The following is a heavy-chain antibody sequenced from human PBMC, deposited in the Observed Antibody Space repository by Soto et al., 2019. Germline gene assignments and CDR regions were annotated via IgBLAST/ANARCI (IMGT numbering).Heavy chain of an antibody. J-gene: IGHJ4*02. CDR2: ISAYSGNT. CDR1: GYTFINYG. D-gene: IGHD2-15*01. V-gene: IGHV1-18*04. CDR3: ARILEYCSGGSCDF. Sequence: ASVKVSCKASGYTFINYGINWVRQAPGQGLEWMGWISAYSGNTFFAQNVQGRVTLTTDTFTSTAYMEVRSLRSDDTAVYYCARILEYCSGGSCDFWGQGTLVTVPQ.